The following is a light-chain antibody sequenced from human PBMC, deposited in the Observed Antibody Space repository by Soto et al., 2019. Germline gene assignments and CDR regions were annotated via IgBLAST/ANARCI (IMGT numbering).Light chain of an antibody. CDR1: QSVSSY. Sequence: VLTQSPAILSLSPGERATLSCRASQSVSSYLAWYQQKPGQAPRLLIYDASNRATGIPARFSGSGSGTDFTLTISSLQSEDFAVYYCQHYHNWPMTFGQGTRLEIK. V-gene: IGKV3-11*01. CDR3: QHYHNWPMT. J-gene: IGKJ5*01. CDR2: DAS.